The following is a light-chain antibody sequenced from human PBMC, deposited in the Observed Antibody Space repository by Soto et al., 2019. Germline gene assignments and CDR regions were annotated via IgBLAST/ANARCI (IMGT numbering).Light chain of an antibody. V-gene: IGKV3-15*01. CDR1: QFVSTN. J-gene: IGKJ4*01. CDR2: SAS. CDR3: QQFNNWPPLT. Sequence: VMTQSPATLSVSPGERATLSCRASQFVSTNLAWYQQKPGQAPRLLIYSASTRATGIPARFSGSGSGTEFTLTISSLQSEDFAVYYCQQFNNWPPLTFGGGTKVEIK.